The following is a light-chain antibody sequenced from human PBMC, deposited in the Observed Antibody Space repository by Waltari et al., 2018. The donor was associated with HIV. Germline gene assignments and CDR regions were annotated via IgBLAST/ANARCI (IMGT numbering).Light chain of an antibody. Sequence: QSVLTQPPSASGTPGQRVTISCSGSSSNIGRITVSWYQQLPGTAPKLLIYNKNERPSGVPDRFSGSTSGTSASLAISGLQSESEADYYCAAWDDSLNGVVFGGGTKLTVL. CDR1: SSNIGRIT. V-gene: IGLV1-44*01. CDR3: AAWDDSLNGVV. J-gene: IGLJ2*01. CDR2: NKN.